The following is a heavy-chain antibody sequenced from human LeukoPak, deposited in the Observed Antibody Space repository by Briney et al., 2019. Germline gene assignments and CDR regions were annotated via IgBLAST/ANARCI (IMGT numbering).Heavy chain of an antibody. Sequence: GGSLRLSCVGSGFTFSDAWMSWVRQAPGKGLEWVGRIKSKSDGGTIDYAAPVKGRFTISRDDSRNTPYLKMNSLKTENTAVYYCATRRQDGWWGQGMLVIVS. J-gene: IGHJ4*01. D-gene: IGHD2-15*01. V-gene: IGHV3-15*01. CDR2: IKSKSDGGTI. CDR3: ATRRQDGW. CDR1: GFTFSDAW.